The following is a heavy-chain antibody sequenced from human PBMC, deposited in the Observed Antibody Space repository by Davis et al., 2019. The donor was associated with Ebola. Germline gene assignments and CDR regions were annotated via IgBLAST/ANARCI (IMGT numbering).Heavy chain of an antibody. CDR3: AKLGCSSTSCYYYYGMDV. CDR2: IWYDGSNK. V-gene: IGHV3-33*06. Sequence: PGGSLRLSCAASGFTFSSYGMHWVRQAPGKGLEWVAVIWYDGSNKYYADSVKGRFTISRDNSKNTLYLQMNSLRAEDTAVYYCAKLGCSSTSCYYYYGMDVWGQGTTVTVSS. D-gene: IGHD2-2*01. J-gene: IGHJ6*02. CDR1: GFTFSSYG.